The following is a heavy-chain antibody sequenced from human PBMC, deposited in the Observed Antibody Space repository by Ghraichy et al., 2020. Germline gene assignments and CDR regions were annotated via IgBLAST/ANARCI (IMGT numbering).Heavy chain of an antibody. D-gene: IGHD2-2*01. J-gene: IGHJ4*02. Sequence: SETLSLTCTVSGGSISSSSYYWGWIRQTPGKGLEWIGSIYYSGSTYYNPSLKSRVTISVDTSKNQFSLKLSSVTAADTAVYYCARLGYCSSTSCYCFDYWGQGTLVTVSS. CDR3: ARLGYCSSTSCYCFDY. V-gene: IGHV4-39*07. CDR2: IYYSGST. CDR1: GGSISSSSYY.